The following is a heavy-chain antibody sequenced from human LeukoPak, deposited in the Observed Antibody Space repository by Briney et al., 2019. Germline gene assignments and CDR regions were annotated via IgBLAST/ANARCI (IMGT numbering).Heavy chain of an antibody. V-gene: IGHV1-2*02. Sequence: GASVKVSCKASGYTFTGYYMHWVRQAPGQGLEWMGWINPNSGGTNYAQKFQGRVTMTRDTSISTAYMELRSLRSDDTAVYYCARVGGAAFSGSTYYYYYMDVWGKGTTVTVSS. D-gene: IGHD1-26*01. CDR3: ARVGGAAFSGSTYYYYYMDV. CDR1: GYTFTGYY. CDR2: INPNSGGT. J-gene: IGHJ6*03.